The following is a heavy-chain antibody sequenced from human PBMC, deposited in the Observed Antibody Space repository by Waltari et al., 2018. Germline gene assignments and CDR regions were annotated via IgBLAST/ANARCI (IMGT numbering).Heavy chain of an antibody. CDR2: INHSGST. D-gene: IGHD5-12*01. Sequence: QVQLQQWGAGLLKPSETLSLTCAVYGGSFSGYYWSWIRQPPGKGLEWIGEINHSGSTNYNPSLKSRVTISVDTSKNQFSLKLSSVTAADTAVYYCARYVLGLDIVATPDGFDLWGRGTLVIVSS. J-gene: IGHJ2*01. CDR3: ARYVLGLDIVATPDGFDL. CDR1: GGSFSGYY. V-gene: IGHV4-34*01.